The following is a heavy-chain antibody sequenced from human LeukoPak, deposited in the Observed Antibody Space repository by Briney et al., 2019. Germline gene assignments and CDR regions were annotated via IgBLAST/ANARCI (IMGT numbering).Heavy chain of an antibody. D-gene: IGHD4-11*01. Sequence: GEPLKISCKGSGYIFTTYWIGWVRQMPGKGLEWMGIIYPGDSDTRYSPSFQGQVTFSADKSISTAYLQWSSLKASDTAMYYCARHDYNTYYFDYWGQGTLVTVSS. CDR3: ARHDYNTYYFDY. V-gene: IGHV5-51*01. J-gene: IGHJ4*02. CDR1: GYIFTTYW. CDR2: IYPGDSDT.